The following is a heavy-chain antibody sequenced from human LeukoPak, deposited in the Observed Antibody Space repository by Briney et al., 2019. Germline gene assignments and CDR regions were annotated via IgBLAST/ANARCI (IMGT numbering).Heavy chain of an antibody. CDR3: AREEARDSSGYYTSAY. J-gene: IGHJ4*02. V-gene: IGHV5-51*01. CDR1: GFSFINYW. D-gene: IGHD3-22*01. Sequence: GESLKISRQGSGFSFINYWIGWVRQMPGRGLEWMGIIYPGDSDTRYSPSFQGQVTISADKSLSTAYLQWSSLKASDTAIYYCAREEARDSSGYYTSAYWGQGTLVTVSS. CDR2: IYPGDSDT.